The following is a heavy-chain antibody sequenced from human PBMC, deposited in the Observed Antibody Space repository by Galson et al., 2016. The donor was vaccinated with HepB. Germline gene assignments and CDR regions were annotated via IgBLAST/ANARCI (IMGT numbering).Heavy chain of an antibody. V-gene: IGHV1-3*01. CDR3: ATIAGAATY. J-gene: IGHJ4*02. CDR2: INAGNGNT. Sequence: SVKVSCKASGYTFTSYIMHWVRQAPGQRLEWMGWINAGNGNTKYSQKFQARVTITRDTSASTAYMELSSLRSEDTAVFYCATIAGAATYWGQGTLVTVTS. CDR1: GYTFTSYI. D-gene: IGHD1-26*01.